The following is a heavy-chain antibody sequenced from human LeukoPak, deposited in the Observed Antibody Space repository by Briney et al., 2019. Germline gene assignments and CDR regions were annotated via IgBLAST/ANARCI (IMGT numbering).Heavy chain of an antibody. CDR3: ARERSGWYERWLDY. Sequence: PGGSLRPSCAASGFTFSGYWMTWVRQAPGKGLEWVANIKQDGGEKNYVDSVKGRFTISRDNAKNSLYLQMNSLRVEDTAVYYCARERSGWYERWLDYWGQGTLVTVSS. CDR2: IKQDGGEK. CDR1: GFTFSGYW. V-gene: IGHV3-7*01. J-gene: IGHJ4*02. D-gene: IGHD6-19*01.